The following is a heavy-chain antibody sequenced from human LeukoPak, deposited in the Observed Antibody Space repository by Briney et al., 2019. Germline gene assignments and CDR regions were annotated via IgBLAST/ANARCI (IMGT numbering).Heavy chain of an antibody. J-gene: IGHJ2*01. CDR3: ARSQPLAYFDL. CDR1: GGSVNRYA. V-gene: IGHV1-69*06. Sequence: SVKVSCKASGGSVNRYAISWVRQAPGQGLEWMGGIIPIFGTANYAQKFQGRVAITADKSTNTAYMELSSLRSEDTAVYYCARSQPLAYFDLWGRATLVTVSS. CDR2: IIPIFGTA.